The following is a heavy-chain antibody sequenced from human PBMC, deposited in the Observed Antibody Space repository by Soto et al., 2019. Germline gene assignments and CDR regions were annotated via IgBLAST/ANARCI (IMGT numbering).Heavy chain of an antibody. CDR2: ISSSRSYI. D-gene: IGHD5-12*01. J-gene: IGHJ6*02. CDR1: GFTFSSYS. V-gene: IGHV3-21*01. Sequence: EVQLVESGGGLVKPGGSLRLYCAASGFTFSSYSMNWVRQDPGKRLEWVSSISSSRSYIYYADSVKGRFTISRDNAKNSLNPLLNCLRGEETAVYDCAMEVTAYSSYTLLGGNEIMIYYDVRVVRLQGTTVTVSS. CDR3: AMEVTAYSSYTLLGGNEIMIYYDVRVV.